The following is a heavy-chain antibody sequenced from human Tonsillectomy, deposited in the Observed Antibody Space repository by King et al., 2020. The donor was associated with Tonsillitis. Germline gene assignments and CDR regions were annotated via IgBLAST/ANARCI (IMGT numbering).Heavy chain of an antibody. CDR3: ARVRTVTLSDSDY. CDR1: GYSFTNYG. CDR2: ISGYNGNT. V-gene: IGHV1-18*01. J-gene: IGHJ4*02. D-gene: IGHD4-17*01. Sequence: QLVQSGAEVKKPGASVKVSCKASGYSFTNYGISWVRQAPGQGLEWMGWISGYNGNTNYVQKFQGRVTMTTDTSRSTVYMELRSLRSDDTPVYYCARVRTVTLSDSDYWGQGTLVTVSS.